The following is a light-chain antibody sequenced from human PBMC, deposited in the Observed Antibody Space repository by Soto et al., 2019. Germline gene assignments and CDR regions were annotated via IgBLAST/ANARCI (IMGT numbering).Light chain of an antibody. V-gene: IGKV3-20*01. CDR2: DAS. J-gene: IGKJ4*01. Sequence: EIVLTQSPGTLSLSPGERATLSCRASQSVPKNFLAWYQQKPGQAPRLLIHDASSRANGIPDRFSGSGSGTDFTLTISRLEPEDFALYYCQQTSISPLTFGGGTKVEVK. CDR3: QQTSISPLT. CDR1: QSVPKNF.